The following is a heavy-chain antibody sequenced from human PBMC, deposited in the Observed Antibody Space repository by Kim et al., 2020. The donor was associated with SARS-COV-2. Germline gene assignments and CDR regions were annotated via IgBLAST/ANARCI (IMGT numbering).Heavy chain of an antibody. J-gene: IGHJ4*01. CDR1: GGSISSSSYY. Sequence: SETLSLTCTVSGGSISSSSYYWGWIRQPPGKGLEWIGTIYYSGSTYYNPSLQNRVTISVDTSNNQFSLKMNSVTAAETAVYYCARHADELLLPEFDYWG. CDR3: ARHADELLLPEFDY. V-gene: IGHV4-39*01. D-gene: IGHD2-15*01. CDR2: IYYSGST.